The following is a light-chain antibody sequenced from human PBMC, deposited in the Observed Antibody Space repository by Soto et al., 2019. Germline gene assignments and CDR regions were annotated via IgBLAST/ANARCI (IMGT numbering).Light chain of an antibody. J-gene: IGKJ4*01. CDR3: QQGKSFPLT. CDR1: QTISSW. Sequence: DIQMTQSPSNLSGSVGDRVTITCRASQTISSWLAWYQQKPGLAPKLLIYKASSLQGGVPSRFSGSRSGTDFTLTISSLQPEDFATYFCQQGKSFPLTFGGGTKVDIK. CDR2: KAS. V-gene: IGKV1-12*01.